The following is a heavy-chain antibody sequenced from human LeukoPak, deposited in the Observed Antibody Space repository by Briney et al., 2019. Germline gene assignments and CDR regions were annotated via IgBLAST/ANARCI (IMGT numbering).Heavy chain of an antibody. CDR1: GFTFSNAW. D-gene: IGHD3-10*01. CDR2: ISGSGGST. V-gene: IGHV3-23*01. CDR3: AKEGGTMVRGVILSHYYYYMDV. Sequence: PGGSLRLSCAASGFTFSNAWMSWVRQAPGKGLEWVSAISGSGGSTYYADSVKGRFTISRDNSKNTLYLQMNSLRAEDTAVYYCAKEGGTMVRGVILSHYYYYMDVWGKGTTVTISS. J-gene: IGHJ6*03.